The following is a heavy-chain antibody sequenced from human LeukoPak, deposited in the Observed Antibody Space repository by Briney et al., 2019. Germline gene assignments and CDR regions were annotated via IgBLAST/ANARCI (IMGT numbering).Heavy chain of an antibody. J-gene: IGHJ5*02. CDR3: ARDKRVAAAGTWFDP. CDR2: INPNSGGT. V-gene: IGHV1-2*02. CDR1: GYTFTTYD. Sequence: ASVKVSCKASGYTFTTYDISWVRQATGQGLEWMGWINPNSGGTNYAQKFQGRVTMTRDTSISTAYMELSRLRSDDTAVYYCARDKRVAAAGTWFDPWGQGTLVTVSS. D-gene: IGHD6-13*01.